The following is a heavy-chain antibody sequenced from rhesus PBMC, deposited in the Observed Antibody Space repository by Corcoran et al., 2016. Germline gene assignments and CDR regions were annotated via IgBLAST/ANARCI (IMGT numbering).Heavy chain of an antibody. J-gene: IGHJ2*01. D-gene: IGHD3-40*01. CDR2: IDPEDGET. V-gene: IGHV1-111*02. Sequence: EVQLVQSGAEVKQPGASVKISCTASGYPFPDSYLPWVRQAPGKGLEWVGRIDPEDGETLHAQKFQDRVTITADTSTDTAYMDLSSLTSEDTAVYYCATLTYDNGYFDLWGPGTPITISS. CDR1: GYPFPDSY. CDR3: ATLTYDNGYFDL.